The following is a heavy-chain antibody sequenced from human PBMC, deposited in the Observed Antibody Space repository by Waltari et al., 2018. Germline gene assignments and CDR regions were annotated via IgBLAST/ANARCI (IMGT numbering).Heavy chain of an antibody. CDR2: NSSSNSAI. CDR1: GFIFSSYS. CDR3: TRSLTSGRGAFDI. D-gene: IGHD2-15*01. Sequence: EVQLVESGGGLEQPGGSLRLSCAASGFIFSSYSINWVRQAPGKGVEWVSYNSSSNSAIYYADSVKGRFTISRDNAKNSLYLQMNSLRAEDTAVYYCTRSLTSGRGAFDIWGQGTKVTVSS. J-gene: IGHJ3*02. V-gene: IGHV3-48*04.